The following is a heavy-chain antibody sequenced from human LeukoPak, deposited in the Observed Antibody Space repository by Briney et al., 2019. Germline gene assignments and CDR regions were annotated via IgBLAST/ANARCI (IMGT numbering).Heavy chain of an antibody. V-gene: IGHV3-23*01. Sequence: GGCLRLSCAASGFTFSDYHMSWVRQAPGKGLEWVSAIVGGSTYYTESVKGRFSVSRDNSKNALYLQLNSLRAEDTAVYYCAKMRGHPGEAYFFDYWGQGTLVTVSS. CDR2: IVGGST. CDR1: GFTFSDYH. J-gene: IGHJ4*02. D-gene: IGHD7-27*01. CDR3: AKMRGHPGEAYFFDY.